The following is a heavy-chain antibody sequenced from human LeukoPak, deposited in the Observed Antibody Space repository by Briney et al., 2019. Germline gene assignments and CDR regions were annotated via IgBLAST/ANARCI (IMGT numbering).Heavy chain of an antibody. CDR1: GFTFSSYG. V-gene: IGHV3-33*01. CDR2: IWYDGSNK. D-gene: IGHD5-24*01. Sequence: GGSLRLSCAASGFTFSSYGMHWVRQAPGKGLEWVAVIWYDGSNKYYADSVKGRFTISRDNSKNTLYLQMNSLRAEDTAVYYCASLEMASKLFDYWGQGTLVTVSS. J-gene: IGHJ4*02. CDR3: ASLEMASKLFDY.